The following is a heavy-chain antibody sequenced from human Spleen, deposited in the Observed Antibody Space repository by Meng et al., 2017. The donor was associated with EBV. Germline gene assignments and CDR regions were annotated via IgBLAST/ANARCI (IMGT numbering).Heavy chain of an antibody. Sequence: QLQLQVTGPGLAKPSDTLSLPCYLSGGPITTGGYSWSWIRQPPGKGLEWIGYIYHDGSAYYNPSLRSRVTISEDRSKNQFSLKLSSVTAADTAVYYCARGGQYYYVNWFDPWGQGTLVTVSS. D-gene: IGHD3-10*02. J-gene: IGHJ5*02. CDR3: ARGGQYYYVNWFDP. V-gene: IGHV4-30-2*01. CDR1: GGPITTGGYS. CDR2: IYHDGSA.